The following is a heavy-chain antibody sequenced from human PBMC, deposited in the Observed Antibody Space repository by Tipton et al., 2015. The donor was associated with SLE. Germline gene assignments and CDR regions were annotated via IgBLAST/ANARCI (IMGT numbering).Heavy chain of an antibody. J-gene: IGHJ4*02. CDR3: ARMKTGYYNVMAD. CDR2: ISGSGGST. D-gene: IGHD3-9*01. V-gene: IGHV3-23*01. Sequence: SLRLSCAASGFTFSSYAMSWVRQAPGKGLEWVSAISGSGGSTYYADSVKGRFTISRDNSKNTLYLQINSLRAEDTAVYYCARMKTGYYNVMADWGQGTLVIVSS. CDR1: GFTFSSYA.